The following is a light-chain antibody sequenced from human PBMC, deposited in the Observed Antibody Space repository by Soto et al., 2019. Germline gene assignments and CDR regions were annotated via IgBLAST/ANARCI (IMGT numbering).Light chain of an antibody. CDR3: QQSFSPPPIT. CDR1: QSISTF. Sequence: DIQMTQSPSSLSASVGDRVTITCRASQSISTFLNWYQQRPGKAPKLLIYAASTLHSGVPSSFGGSGSGAEFTLTISSLLPEDFATFYCQQSFSPPPITFGQGTRLEIK. CDR2: AAS. J-gene: IGKJ5*01. V-gene: IGKV1-39*01.